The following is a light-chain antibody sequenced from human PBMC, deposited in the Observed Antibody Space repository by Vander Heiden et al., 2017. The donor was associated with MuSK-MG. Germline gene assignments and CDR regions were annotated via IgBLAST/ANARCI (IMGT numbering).Light chain of an antibody. V-gene: IGKV3-20*01. CDR1: QSISSY. J-gene: IGKJ1*01. CDR3: QQYGSSPWT. Sequence: EIVLTQSPGTLSLSPGERATLSCRASQSISSYLAWYQQKPGQAPRLLIYGASSRATGIPDRFSSSGSGTDFTLTISRLEPEDFGVYYCQQYGSSPWTFGQGTKVEIK. CDR2: GAS.